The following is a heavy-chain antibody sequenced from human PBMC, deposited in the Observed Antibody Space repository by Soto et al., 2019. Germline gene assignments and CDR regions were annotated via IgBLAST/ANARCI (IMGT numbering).Heavy chain of an antibody. V-gene: IGHV1-18*04. Sequence: QVQLVQSGAEVKKPGASVKVSCKASGYTFTSYGISWVRQAPGQGLEWMGWISAYNGNTNYAQKLQGRVTMTTETSTSTAYMELRSLRSDDTAVYYCARDPLIRYSSSSGNYYYYGMDVWGQGTTVTVSS. J-gene: IGHJ6*02. CDR3: ARDPLIRYSSSSGNYYYYGMDV. CDR2: ISAYNGNT. D-gene: IGHD6-6*01. CDR1: GYTFTSYG.